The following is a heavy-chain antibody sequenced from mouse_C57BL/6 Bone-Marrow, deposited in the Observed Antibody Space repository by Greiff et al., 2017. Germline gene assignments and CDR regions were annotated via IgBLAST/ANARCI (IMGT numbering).Heavy chain of an antibody. V-gene: IGHV1-61*01. D-gene: IGHD1-1*01. CDR2: INPSDSET. CDR3: ARGSLSNTTVVDGD. Sequence: QVQLQQPGAELVRPGSSLKLSCKASGYTFTSYWMDWVKQRPGQGLEWIGNINPSDSETHYNENFKDKATFTVDKASSTAYMHLSRLTSEDSAVYYCARGSLSNTTVVDGDGGQGTTVTV. J-gene: IGHJ4*01. CDR1: GYTFTSYW.